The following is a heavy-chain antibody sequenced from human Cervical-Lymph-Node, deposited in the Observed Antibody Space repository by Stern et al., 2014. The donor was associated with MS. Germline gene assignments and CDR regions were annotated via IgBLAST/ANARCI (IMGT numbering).Heavy chain of an antibody. CDR3: ATPRGRVTYYYGLDV. V-gene: IGHV1-24*01. CDR2: YDPQHGET. CDR1: GYNITEMS. Sequence: QVQLVQSGAEVKKPGASVKVSCKVSGYNITEMSMHWVRQAHGKGLEWMGGYDPQHGETVYAQKIQGRVTMAEDRSTDTAYMELTSLRSDDTAVYYCATPRGRVTYYYGLDVWGQGTTVTVSS. J-gene: IGHJ6*02. D-gene: IGHD2-21*02.